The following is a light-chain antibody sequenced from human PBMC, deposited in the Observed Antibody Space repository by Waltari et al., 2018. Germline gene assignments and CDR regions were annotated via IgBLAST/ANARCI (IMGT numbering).Light chain of an antibody. J-gene: IGKJ5*01. CDR3: QQYYSSPIT. V-gene: IGKV3-20*01. CDR2: GAS. Sequence: EIVLPQSTGTLSLSPGERANLSCRASQSVSSVYLAWYQQSPGQYPPVLSCGASSRATGIPDRCTGSGSRTDFTLIISRLEPEDFAVYYCQQYYSSPITFGQGTRLEIK. CDR1: QSVSSVY.